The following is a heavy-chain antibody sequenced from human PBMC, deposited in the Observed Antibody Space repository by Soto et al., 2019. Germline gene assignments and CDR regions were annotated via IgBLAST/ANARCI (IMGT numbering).Heavy chain of an antibody. CDR3: AKDVVMRAVNDALDI. CDR1: GFSFNDYA. J-gene: IGHJ3*02. CDR2: INDDGDST. V-gene: IGHV3-23*01. Sequence: EVQLLESGGGVVQPGGSLRLSCAASGFSFNDYAMTWVRQAPGKGLEWVSAINDDGDSTYYADSVKGRFTISRDNSKNTVFLEMNSLRAEDTAAYHCAKDVVMRAVNDALDIWGQGTMVTVSS. D-gene: IGHD3-22*01.